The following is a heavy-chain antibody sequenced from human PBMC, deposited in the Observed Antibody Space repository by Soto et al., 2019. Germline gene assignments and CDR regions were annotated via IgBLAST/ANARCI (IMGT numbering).Heavy chain of an antibody. CDR3: ARAHVLRYFDWLSWFDP. D-gene: IGHD3-9*01. J-gene: IGHJ5*02. V-gene: IGHV4-31*11. CDR1: GGSISSGGYY. Sequence: SETLSLTCAVSGGSISSGGYYWGWIRQHPGKGLEWIGYIYYSGSTYYNPSLKSRVTISVDTSKNQFSLKLSSVTAADTAVYYCARAHVLRYFDWLSWFDPWGQGTLVTVSS. CDR2: IYYSGST.